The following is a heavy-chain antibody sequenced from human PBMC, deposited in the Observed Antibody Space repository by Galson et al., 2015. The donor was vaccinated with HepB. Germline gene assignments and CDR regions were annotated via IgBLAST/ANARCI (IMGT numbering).Heavy chain of an antibody. CDR2: ISYDGSNK. CDR1: GFTFSSYG. Sequence: SLRLSCAASGFTFSSYGMHWVRQAPGKGLEWVAVISYDGSNKYYGDSVKGRFTISRDNSKNTLYLQMNSLRAEDTAVYYCASLYSNYFDYWGQGTLVTVSS. D-gene: IGHD4-11*01. J-gene: IGHJ4*02. V-gene: IGHV3-30*03. CDR3: ASLYSNYFDY.